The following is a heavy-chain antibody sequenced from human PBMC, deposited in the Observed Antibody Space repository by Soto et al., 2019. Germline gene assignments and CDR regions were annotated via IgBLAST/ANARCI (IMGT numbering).Heavy chain of an antibody. CDR2: IIPIFGTA. CDR1: GGTFSSYA. CDR3: ARDRRDGYNFGYYYYGMDV. V-gene: IGHV1-69*13. J-gene: IGHJ6*02. Sequence: SVKVSCKXSGGTFSSYAISWVRQAPGQGLEWMGGIIPIFGTANYAQKFQGRVTITADESTSTAYMELSSLRSEDTAVYYCARDRRDGYNFGYYYYGMDVWGQGTTVTVSS. D-gene: IGHD5-12*01.